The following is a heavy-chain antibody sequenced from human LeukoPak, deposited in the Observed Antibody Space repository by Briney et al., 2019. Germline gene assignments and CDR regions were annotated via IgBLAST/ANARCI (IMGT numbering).Heavy chain of an antibody. CDR2: INPNSGGT. CDR1: GYTFTGYY. CDR3: ARGGDTAMVPRYFDY. V-gene: IGHV1-2*02. J-gene: IGHJ4*02. D-gene: IGHD5-18*01. Sequence: ASVKVSCKASGYTFTGYYMHWVRQAPGQGLEWMGWINPNSGGTNYAQKFRGRVTMTRDTSISTAYMELSRLRSDDTAVYYCARGGDTAMVPRYFDYWGQGTLVTVSS.